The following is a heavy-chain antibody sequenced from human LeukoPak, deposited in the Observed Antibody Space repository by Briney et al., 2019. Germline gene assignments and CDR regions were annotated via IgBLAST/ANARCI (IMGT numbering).Heavy chain of an antibody. Sequence: SETLSLTCTVPGGSISGYYWSWIRQSPGKGLEWIAYIYYSGSTNYNPSLKSRVTISVDTPKNQFSLKLSSVTAADAAVYYCARHLTGTRSLDYWGQGTLVTVSS. V-gene: IGHV4-59*08. J-gene: IGHJ4*02. CDR3: ARHLTGTRSLDY. CDR1: GGSISGYY. CDR2: IYYSGST. D-gene: IGHD1-14*01.